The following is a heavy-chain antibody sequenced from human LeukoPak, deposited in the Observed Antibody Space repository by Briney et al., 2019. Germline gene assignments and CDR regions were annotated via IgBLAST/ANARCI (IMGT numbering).Heavy chain of an antibody. Sequence: SQTLSLTCTVSGGSISSGGYYWSWIHQHPGKGPEWIGYIYYSGSTYYNPSLKSRVTISVDTSKNQFSLKLSSVTAADTAVYYCARAPIVVVAAATCYFDLWGRGTLVTVSS. D-gene: IGHD2-15*01. V-gene: IGHV4-31*03. CDR2: IYYSGST. J-gene: IGHJ2*01. CDR3: ARAPIVVVAAATCYFDL. CDR1: GGSISSGGYY.